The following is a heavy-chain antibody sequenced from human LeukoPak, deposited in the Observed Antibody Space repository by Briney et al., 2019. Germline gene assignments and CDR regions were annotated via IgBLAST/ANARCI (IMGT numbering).Heavy chain of an antibody. CDR2: TYYSGST. J-gene: IGHJ4*02. D-gene: IGHD3-10*01. CDR3: ARLRRESYYFDY. CDR1: GGSISSGGYY. Sequence: SETLSLTCTVSGGSISSGGYYWSWIRQRPGKGLEWIGYTYYSGSTYYNPSLKSRVTISVDTSKNQFSLKLSSVTAADTAVYYCARLRRESYYFDYWGQGTLVTVSS. V-gene: IGHV4-31*03.